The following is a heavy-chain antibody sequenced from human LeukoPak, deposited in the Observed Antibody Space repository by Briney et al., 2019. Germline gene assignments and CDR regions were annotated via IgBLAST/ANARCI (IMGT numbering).Heavy chain of an antibody. CDR3: ARAWPGVAANYYYYMDV. Sequence: PGGSLRLSCPVSGFTFSDYAMTWVRQAPGKGLEWVSSIFAGGGAALYADSVRGRFTISRDNAKNSLYLQMNSLRAEDTAVYYCARAWPGVAANYYYYMDVWGKGTTVTVSS. J-gene: IGHJ6*03. CDR2: IFAGGGAA. V-gene: IGHV3-23*01. D-gene: IGHD3-3*01. CDR1: GFTFSDYA.